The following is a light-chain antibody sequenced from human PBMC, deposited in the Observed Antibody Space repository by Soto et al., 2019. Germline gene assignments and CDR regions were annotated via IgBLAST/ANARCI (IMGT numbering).Light chain of an antibody. CDR1: SSNIGSNP. CDR3: SAWDDSLNGPV. Sequence: QSVLTQPPSASETPGQRVTISCSGSSSNIGSNPVNWYQQLPGTAPKLLLYRNNQRPSGLPDRFSGSKSGTSASLAISGLQSEDEADYYCSAWDDSLNGPVFGGGTKVTVL. J-gene: IGLJ3*02. CDR2: RNN. V-gene: IGLV1-44*01.